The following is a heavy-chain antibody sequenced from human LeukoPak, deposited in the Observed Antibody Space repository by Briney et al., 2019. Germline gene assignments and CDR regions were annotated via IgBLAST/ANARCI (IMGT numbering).Heavy chain of an antibody. J-gene: IGHJ3*02. CDR2: INHSGST. CDR3: ARGDRQHLGDAFDI. Sequence: SETLSLTCAVYGGSFSGSYWSWIRQPPGKGLEWIGEINHSGSTNYNSSLTSRITISVNTSKNQVSLKLTSVTAADTAVYYCARGDRQHLGDAFDIWGQGTMVTVSS. V-gene: IGHV4-34*01. CDR1: GGSFSGSY. D-gene: IGHD6-13*01.